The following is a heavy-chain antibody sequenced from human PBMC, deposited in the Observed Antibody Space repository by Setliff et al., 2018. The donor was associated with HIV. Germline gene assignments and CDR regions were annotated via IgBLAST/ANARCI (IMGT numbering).Heavy chain of an antibody. CDR3: ARYYYARRDGYNSYFDY. Sequence: ASVKVSCKASGYIFTDYYMHWVRQAPGQGLEWMGGIIPMFGTTDYAQKFQGRITITTDESTTTAYMELSSLRSEDTAVYYCARYYYARRDGYNSYFDYWGQGTLVTVSS. J-gene: IGHJ4*02. CDR2: IIPMFGTT. V-gene: IGHV1-69*05. CDR1: GYIFTDYY. D-gene: IGHD3-10*01.